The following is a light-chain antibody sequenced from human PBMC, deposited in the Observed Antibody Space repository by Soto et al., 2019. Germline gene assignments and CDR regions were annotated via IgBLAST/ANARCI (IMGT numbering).Light chain of an antibody. CDR2: KAT. CDR3: QQYNDFQYT. CDR1: QSLGSD. V-gene: IGKV1-5*03. J-gene: IGKJ2*01. Sequence: DIQMTQSPPTLSASVGDGVSITCRASQSLGSDLAWYQQKPGKAPKLLIYKATHLQRGVPSRFSGSGSGTDFSLTISSLQPEDSATYYCQQYNDFQYTFGQGTKVEI.